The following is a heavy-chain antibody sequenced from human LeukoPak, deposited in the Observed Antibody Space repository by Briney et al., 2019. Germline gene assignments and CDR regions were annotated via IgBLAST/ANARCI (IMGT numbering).Heavy chain of an antibody. CDR3: ARERGGVGCKGDY. CDR2: ISCYDGNT. D-gene: IGHD2-15*01. V-gene: IGHV1-18*01. CDR1: GYTFTNYG. J-gene: IGHJ4*02. Sequence: GASAKVSCTASGYTFTNYGISRVRQAPGQGPEWMGWISCYDGNTKYVQRLQGRVTLTTDTSTRIVYMELTSLRSDDTAVYYCARERGGVGCKGDYWGQGTLLTVSP.